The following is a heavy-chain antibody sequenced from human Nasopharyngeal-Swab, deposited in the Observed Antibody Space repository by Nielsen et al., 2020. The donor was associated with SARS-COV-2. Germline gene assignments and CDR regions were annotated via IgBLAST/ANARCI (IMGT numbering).Heavy chain of an antibody. D-gene: IGHD3-3*01. Sequence: GGFLRLSCAASGFTFSSYAMSWVRQAPGKGLEWVSTISGSAGSTYYTNSVKGRFTISRDNSKNTLYLQMNSLRAEDTAVYYCARDLGYDFWSAPRGFDPWGQGTLVTVSS. CDR2: ISGSAGST. CDR3: ARDLGYDFWSAPRGFDP. CDR1: GFTFSSYA. J-gene: IGHJ5*02. V-gene: IGHV3-23*01.